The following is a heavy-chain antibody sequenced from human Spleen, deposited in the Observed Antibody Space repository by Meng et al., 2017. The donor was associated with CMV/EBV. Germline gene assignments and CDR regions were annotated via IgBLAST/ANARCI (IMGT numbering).Heavy chain of an antibody. D-gene: IGHD3-22*01. CDR1: GFTVSNNY. J-gene: IGHJ3*02. CDR2: ISSSSSYI. V-gene: IGHV3-21*01. Sequence: GESLKISCAASGFTVSNNYMSWVRQAPGKGLEWVSSISSSSSYIYYADSVKGRFTISRDNAKNSLYLQMNSLRAEDTAVYYCARADSSGYESAVDIWGQGTMVTVSS. CDR3: ARADSSGYESAVDI.